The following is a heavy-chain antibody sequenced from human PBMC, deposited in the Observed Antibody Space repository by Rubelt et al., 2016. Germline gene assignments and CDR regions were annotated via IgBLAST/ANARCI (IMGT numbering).Heavy chain of an antibody. D-gene: IGHD3-22*01. J-gene: IGHJ4*02. CDR3: ASISSGYYLFDY. CDR1: GFTFSSYS. Sequence: GSGGDLVQPGGSLRLSCAASGFTFSSYSMNWVRQAPGKGLEWVSSISSSSSYIYYADSVKGRFTISRDNAKNSLYLQMNSLRAEDTAVYHCASISSGYYLFDYWGQGTLVTVSS. CDR2: ISSSSSYI. V-gene: IGHV3-21*01.